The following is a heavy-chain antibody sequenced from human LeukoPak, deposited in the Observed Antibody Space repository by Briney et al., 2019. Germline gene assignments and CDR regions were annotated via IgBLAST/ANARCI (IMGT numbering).Heavy chain of an antibody. CDR2: IYYTGST. D-gene: IGHD3-10*01. CDR3: AKSPSWGSGLDAFDI. V-gene: IGHV4-59*01. J-gene: IGHJ3*02. CDR1: GGSISNYY. Sequence: ETLSLTCTVSGGSISNYYWSWIRQPPGKGLEWIGYIYYTGSTKYNPSLKSRVTLSVDSSKTQFSLKLNSVTAADTAVYYCAKSPSWGSGLDAFDIWGQGTMVTVSS.